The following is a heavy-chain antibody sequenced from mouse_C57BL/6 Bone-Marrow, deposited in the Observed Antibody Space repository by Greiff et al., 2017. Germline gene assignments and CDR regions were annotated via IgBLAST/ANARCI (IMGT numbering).Heavy chain of an antibody. Sequence: EVKLMESGEGLVKPGGSLKLSCAASGFTFSSYAMSWVRQTPEKRLEWVAYISSGGDYIYYADTVKGRFTISRDNARNTLYLQMSSLKSEDTAMYYCTRDLGSYDYFDYWGQGTTLTVSS. CDR1: GFTFSSYA. D-gene: IGHD1-1*02. J-gene: IGHJ2*01. CDR3: TRDLGSYDYFDY. CDR2: ISSGGDYI. V-gene: IGHV5-9-1*02.